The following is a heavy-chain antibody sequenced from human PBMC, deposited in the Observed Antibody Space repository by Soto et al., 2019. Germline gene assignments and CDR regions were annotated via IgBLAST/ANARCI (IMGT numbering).Heavy chain of an antibody. V-gene: IGHV4-30-2*01. CDR3: ARSSHKESWFDP. Sequence: SETLSLTCTVSGGSISSGDYSWSWIRQPPGKGLEWIGYIYHSGSTYYNPSLKSRVTMSIDTSRNQFSLKLNSVTAADTAVYYCARSSHKESWFDPWGQGTLVTVSS. CDR2: IYHSGST. D-gene: IGHD6-13*01. CDR1: GGSISSGDYS. J-gene: IGHJ5*02.